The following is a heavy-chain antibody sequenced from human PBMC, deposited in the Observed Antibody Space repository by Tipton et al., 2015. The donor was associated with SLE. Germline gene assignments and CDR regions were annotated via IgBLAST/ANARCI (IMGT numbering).Heavy chain of an antibody. J-gene: IGHJ4*02. Sequence: QLVQSGAEVKKPGASVRVSCKTSGYTFTTYGISWVRQAPGQGLEWMGWISAYSGNTNYAQKFQGRVTMTTDTSTSTAYLDLRSLRSDDTAVYYCARGGDFDWLLPFDYWGQGTLVTVSS. V-gene: IGHV1-18*01. CDR2: ISAYSGNT. CDR3: ARGGDFDWLLPFDY. CDR1: GYTFTTYG. D-gene: IGHD3-9*01.